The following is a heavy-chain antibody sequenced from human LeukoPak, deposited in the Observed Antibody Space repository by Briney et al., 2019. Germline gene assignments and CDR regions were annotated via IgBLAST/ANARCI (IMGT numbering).Heavy chain of an antibody. CDR2: VSSSSSYI. CDR3: ARAYSTSSPFDY. V-gene: IGHV3-21*01. CDR1: GFTFSSYS. D-gene: IGHD6-6*01. J-gene: IGHJ4*02. Sequence: PEGSLRLSCAASGFTFSSYSMNWVRQAPGKGLEWVSSVSSSSSYIYYADSVKGRFTISRDNAKNSLYLQMNSLRAEDTAVYYCARAYSTSSPFDYWGQGTLVTVSS.